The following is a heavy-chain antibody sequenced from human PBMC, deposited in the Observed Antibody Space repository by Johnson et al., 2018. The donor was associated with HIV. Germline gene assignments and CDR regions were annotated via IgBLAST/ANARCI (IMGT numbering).Heavy chain of an antibody. D-gene: IGHD1-26*01. CDR3: ARDRIVGWEPYDAVDI. CDR1: GFTFDDYA. CDR2: ISWNSGSI. V-gene: IGHV3-9*01. Sequence: EVQLVESGGGLVQPGRSLRLSCAASGFTFDDYAMHWVRQAPGKGLEWVSGISWNSGSIGYADSVKGRFTISRDNAKNFLYLQMNSLRAEDTALYYCARDRIVGWEPYDAVDIWGQGTMVTVSS. J-gene: IGHJ3*02.